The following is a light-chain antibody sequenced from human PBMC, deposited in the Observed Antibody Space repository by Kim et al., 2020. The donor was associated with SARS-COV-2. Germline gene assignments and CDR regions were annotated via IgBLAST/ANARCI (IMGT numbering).Light chain of an antibody. CDR3: QVWDSTTYV. V-gene: IGLV3-9*01. J-gene: IGLJ1*01. CDR1: DIGRKK. Sequence: VALRQTANITWGGNDIGRKKVHWYQQKPGQAPVLVIYRDNDRPSGIPERFSGSNSGNTATLTISRAQDGDEADYYCQVWDSTTYVFGSGTKVTVL. CDR2: RDN.